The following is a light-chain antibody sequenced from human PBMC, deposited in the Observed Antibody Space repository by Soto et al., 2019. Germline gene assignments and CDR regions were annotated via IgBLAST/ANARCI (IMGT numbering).Light chain of an antibody. CDR1: SSDVGGYKY. J-gene: IGLJ1*01. CDR3: CSYAGSNTFV. V-gene: IGLV2-14*01. Sequence: QSVLTQPASVSGSPGQSITISCTGTSSDVGGYKYVSWYQQHPGKAPKLMIYEVSNRPSGVSNRFSGSKSGNTASLTVSGLQAEDEADYYCCSYAGSNTFVFGTGTKV. CDR2: EVS.